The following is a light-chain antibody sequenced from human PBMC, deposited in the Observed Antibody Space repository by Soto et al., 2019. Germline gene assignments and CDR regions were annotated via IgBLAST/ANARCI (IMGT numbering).Light chain of an antibody. V-gene: IGLV1-36*01. CDR1: SRNIGANA. CDR3: AAWDDTLNGLV. CDR2: FDD. Sequence: QSVLTQSPSVSAAPSQRVTISCSGSSRNIGANAVNWYQQLPGKAPKLIIYFDDLLPLGVSNRFSGSKSGTSASLAINGLQSEDEADYFCAAWDDTLNGLVFGSGTKVTVL. J-gene: IGLJ1*01.